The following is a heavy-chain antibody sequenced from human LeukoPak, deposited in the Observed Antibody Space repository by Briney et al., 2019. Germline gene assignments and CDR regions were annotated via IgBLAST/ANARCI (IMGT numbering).Heavy chain of an antibody. CDR3: ARGTMVRGTVSYMDV. V-gene: IGHV1-2*02. J-gene: IGHJ6*03. D-gene: IGHD3-10*01. CDR2: INPNSGGT. CDR1: GHTFTGYY. Sequence: ASVKVSCKASGHTFTGYYMHWVRQAPGQGLEWMGWINPNSGGTNYAQKFQGRVTMNRDTSISTAYMELSRLRSDDTAVYYCARGTMVRGTVSYMDVWGKGTTVTISS.